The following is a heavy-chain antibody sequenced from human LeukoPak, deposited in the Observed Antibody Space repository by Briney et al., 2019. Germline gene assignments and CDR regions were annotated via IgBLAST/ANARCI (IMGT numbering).Heavy chain of an antibody. CDR3: ASDPVMYSGGGNY. J-gene: IGHJ4*02. CDR1: GYTFTSYD. Sequence: ASVKVSCKASGYTFTSYDMNWVRQATGQGLEWMGWISAYNGNTNYAQKLQGRVTMTTDTSTSTAYVELRSLRSDDTAVYYCASDPVMYSGGGNYWGQGTLVTVSS. D-gene: IGHD1-26*01. CDR2: ISAYNGNT. V-gene: IGHV1-18*01.